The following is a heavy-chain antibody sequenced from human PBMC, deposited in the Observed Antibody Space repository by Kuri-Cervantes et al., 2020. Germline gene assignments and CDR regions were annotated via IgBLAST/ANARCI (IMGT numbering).Heavy chain of an antibody. CDR2: IYSGGST. V-gene: IGHV3-53*01. D-gene: IGHD7-27*01. J-gene: IGHJ4*02. CDR3: AHTGERDFDY. Sequence: GESLKISCAASGFTVSSNYMSWVRQAPGKGLEWVSVIYSGGSTYYADSVKGRFTISRDNARNSLFLQMNSLRDEDTAVYYCAHTGERDFDYWGQGTLVTVSS. CDR1: GFTVSSNY.